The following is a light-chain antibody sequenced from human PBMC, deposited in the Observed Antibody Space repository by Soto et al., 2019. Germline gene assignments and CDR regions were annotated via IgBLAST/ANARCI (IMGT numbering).Light chain of an antibody. CDR2: DAS. CDR1: QSVSSC. V-gene: IGKV3-11*01. Sequence: EIVLTQSPATLSLSPGERATLSCRASQSVSSCLAWYQQKPGQAPRLLIYDASNRAAGIPARFSGRGSGTDFTLTISSLEPEDFAVYYCQQRSNWPPLYTFGQGTKLEIK. J-gene: IGKJ2*01. CDR3: QQRSNWPPLYT.